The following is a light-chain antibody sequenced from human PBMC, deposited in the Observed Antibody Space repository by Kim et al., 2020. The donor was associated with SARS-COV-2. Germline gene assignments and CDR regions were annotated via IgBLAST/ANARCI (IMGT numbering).Light chain of an antibody. CDR3: QQYKIYPWT. CDR1: QAIGTY. J-gene: IGKJ1*01. CDR2: AAS. V-gene: IGKV1-16*02. Sequence: AFGGDRVTITCRASQAIGTYLAWFQQKPGRAPKSLIYAASNLHSGVPSKFSGNGSGADFTLTISSLQPEDFATYYCQQYKIYPWTLGRGTKVDIK.